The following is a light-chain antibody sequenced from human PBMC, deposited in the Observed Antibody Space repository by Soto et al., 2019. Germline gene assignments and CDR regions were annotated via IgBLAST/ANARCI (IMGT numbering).Light chain of an antibody. Sequence: IVLTQSPGTLSLSPGERATLSCRASQSVSSSYLAWYQQKPGQAPRLLIYGASSRAAGIPDRFSGSGSGTDFTLSISRLEPEDYAVYYCQQYSSAPRTFGQGTKLEIK. CDR1: QSVSSSY. CDR3: QQYSSAPRT. J-gene: IGKJ2*01. CDR2: GAS. V-gene: IGKV3-20*01.